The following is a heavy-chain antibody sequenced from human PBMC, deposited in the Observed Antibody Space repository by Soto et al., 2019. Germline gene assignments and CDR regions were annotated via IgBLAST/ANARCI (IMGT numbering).Heavy chain of an antibody. CDR1: GDSISNYY. J-gene: IGHJ4*02. V-gene: IGHV4-59*01. CDR2: ILYGGST. CDR3: ARLGRVRADHNPFDY. D-gene: IGHD3-16*01. Sequence: SETLSLTCSVSGDSISNYYCSWIRQPPGKEMEWIGYILYGGSTSYNPSLESRVTISVDTSKNQFSLRLSSVTAADTAVYYCARLGRVRADHNPFDYWGPGILVTVSS.